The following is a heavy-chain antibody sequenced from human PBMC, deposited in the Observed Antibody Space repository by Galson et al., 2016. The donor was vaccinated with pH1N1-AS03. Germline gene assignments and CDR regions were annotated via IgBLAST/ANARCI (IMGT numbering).Heavy chain of an antibody. D-gene: IGHD3-10*01. CDR3: AKDQNPQSVYGSGRTWGMDV. CDR2: ISPTGETT. V-gene: IGHV3-23*01. Sequence: SLRLSCAASGFIFSGNSMSWVRQAPGKGLEWVAAISPTGETTPYADSVRGRFIISRDNSKNTLFLEMDSLRAEDTAVYYCAKDQNPQSVYGSGRTWGMDVWGQGTTVTVSS. J-gene: IGHJ6*02. CDR1: GFIFSGNS.